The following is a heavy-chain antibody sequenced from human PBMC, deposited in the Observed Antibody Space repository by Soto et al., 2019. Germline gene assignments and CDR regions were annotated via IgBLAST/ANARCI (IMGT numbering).Heavy chain of an antibody. V-gene: IGHV4-59*01. D-gene: IGHD3-22*01. Sequence: SETLSLTCTVSGGSISSYYWSWIRQPPGKGLEWIGYIYYSGSTNYNPSLKSRVTISVDTSKNQFSLKLSSVTAADTAVYYCARVGVGYYYDSSGYNWFDPWGQGTLVTVSS. CDR1: GGSISSYY. J-gene: IGHJ5*02. CDR2: IYYSGST. CDR3: ARVGVGYYYDSSGYNWFDP.